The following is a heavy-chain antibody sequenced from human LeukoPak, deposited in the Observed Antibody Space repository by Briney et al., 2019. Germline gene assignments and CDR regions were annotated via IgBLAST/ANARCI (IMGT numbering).Heavy chain of an antibody. J-gene: IGHJ3*02. Sequence: EASLKLSCKASGFTFTGYYMHWVRQAPGQGLEWNSWINPNSGSTNYAHKFKGRVTMTRDTANSSVYMEMNRLRSEDTAVYYCEVLKERVATIGSECTRKSDACDIWGGGTMVSVSS. CDR1: GFTFTGYY. CDR2: INPNSGST. D-gene: IGHD5-12*01. V-gene: IGHV1-2*02. CDR3: EVLKERVATIGSECTRKSDACDI.